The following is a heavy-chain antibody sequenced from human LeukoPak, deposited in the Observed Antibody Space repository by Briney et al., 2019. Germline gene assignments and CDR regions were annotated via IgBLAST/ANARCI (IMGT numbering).Heavy chain of an antibody. Sequence: ASVKVSCKASGGTFSSYAISWVRQAPGQGLEWMGWINTNTGNPTYAQGFTGRFVFSLDTSVSTAYLQISSLKAEDTAVYYCARASDSSGYYDYYYMDVWGKGTTVTVSS. CDR2: INTNTGNP. CDR3: ARASDSSGYYDYYYMDV. CDR1: GGTFSSYA. J-gene: IGHJ6*03. D-gene: IGHD3-22*01. V-gene: IGHV7-4-1*02.